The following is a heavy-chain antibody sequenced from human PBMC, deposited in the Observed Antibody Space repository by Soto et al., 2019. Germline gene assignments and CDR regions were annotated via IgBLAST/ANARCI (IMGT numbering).Heavy chain of an antibody. CDR2: ISAYNGNT. J-gene: IGHJ4*02. CDR3: ARPSSLRYSSSWYYFDY. CDR1: GYTFTSYG. V-gene: IGHV1-18*01. Sequence: ASVKVSCKASGYTFTSYGISWVRQAPGQGLEWMGWISAYNGNTNYAQKLQGRVTMTTDTSTSTAYMELRSLRSDDTAVYYCARPSSLRYSSSWYYFDYWGQGTLVTVSS. D-gene: IGHD6-13*01.